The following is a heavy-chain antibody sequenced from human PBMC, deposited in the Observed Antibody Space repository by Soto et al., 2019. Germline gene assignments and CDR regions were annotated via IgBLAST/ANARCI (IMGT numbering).Heavy chain of an antibody. J-gene: IGHJ4*02. Sequence: GGSLRLSCAASGFTFSSYGMHWVRQAPGKGLEWVAVISYDGSNKYYADSVKGRFTISRDNSKNTLYLQMNSLRAEDTAVYYCAAISEDIILWGQGTLVTVSS. CDR1: GFTFSSYG. D-gene: IGHD5-12*01. CDR2: ISYDGSNK. CDR3: AAISEDIIL. V-gene: IGHV3-30*03.